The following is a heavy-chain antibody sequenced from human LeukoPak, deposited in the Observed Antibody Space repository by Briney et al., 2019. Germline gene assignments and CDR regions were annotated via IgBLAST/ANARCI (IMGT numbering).Heavy chain of an antibody. CDR2: ISAYNGNT. Sequence: ASVKVSCKASGYTFTGYYMHWVRQAPGQGLEWMGWISAYNGNTNYAQKLQGRVTMTTDTSTSTAYMELRSLRSDDTAVYYCARDSLDYGDYDPDYWGQGTLVTVSS. CDR1: GYTFTGYY. V-gene: IGHV1-18*04. J-gene: IGHJ4*02. CDR3: ARDSLDYGDYDPDY. D-gene: IGHD4-17*01.